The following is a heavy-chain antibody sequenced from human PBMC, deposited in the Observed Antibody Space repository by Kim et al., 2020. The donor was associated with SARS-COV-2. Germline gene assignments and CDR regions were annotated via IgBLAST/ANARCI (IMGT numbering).Heavy chain of an antibody. CDR1: GFTFSSYA. CDR3: ATPPAGYKYLYNWFDP. J-gene: IGHJ5*02. V-gene: IGHV3-30*04. D-gene: IGHD2-15*01. Sequence: GGSLRLSCAASGFTFSSYAMHWVRQAPGKGLEWVAVISYDGSNKYYADSVKGRFTISRDNSKNTLYLQMNSLRAEDTAVYYCATPPAGYKYLYNWFDPWGQGTLVTVSS. CDR2: ISYDGSNK.